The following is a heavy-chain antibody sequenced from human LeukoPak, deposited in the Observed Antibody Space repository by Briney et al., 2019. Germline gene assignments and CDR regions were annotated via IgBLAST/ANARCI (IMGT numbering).Heavy chain of an antibody. J-gene: IGHJ4*02. V-gene: IGHV3-7*01. CDR3: VRDGGVSGYDLLDY. CDR2: INQDGSKE. Sequence: GGSLRLSCTASRFIFSNYWMTWVRQAPGKGLEWVAQINQDGSKEYYIDSVKARFSISRDNARNSLSLQMNSLRAEDTAVYYCVRDGGVSGYDLLDYWGQGTLVTVSS. D-gene: IGHD5-12*01. CDR1: RFIFSNYW.